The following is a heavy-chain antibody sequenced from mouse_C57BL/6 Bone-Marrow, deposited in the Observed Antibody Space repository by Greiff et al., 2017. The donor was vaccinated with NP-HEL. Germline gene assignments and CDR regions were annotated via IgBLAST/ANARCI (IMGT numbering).Heavy chain of an antibody. Sequence: DVQLVESGGDLVKPGGSLKLSCAASGFTFSSYGMSWVRQTPDKRLEWVATISSGGSYTYYPDSVKGRFTISRDNAKNTLYLQMSSLKSEDTAMYYCARHGYFDVWGTGTTVTVSS. CDR3: ARHGYFDV. CDR2: ISSGGSYT. CDR1: GFTFSSYG. J-gene: IGHJ1*03. V-gene: IGHV5-6*01.